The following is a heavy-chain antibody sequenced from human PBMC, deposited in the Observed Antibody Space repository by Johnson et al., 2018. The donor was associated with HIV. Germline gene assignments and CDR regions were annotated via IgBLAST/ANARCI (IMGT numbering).Heavy chain of an antibody. J-gene: IGHJ3*02. D-gene: IGHD6-13*01. CDR3: AKDQWSSSWTNDAFDS. V-gene: IGHV3-33*06. CDR2: IWYDGSNK. Sequence: QEKLVESGGGVVQPGRSLRLSCAASGFTFSSYGMHWVRQAPGKGLEWVAVIWYDGSNKYYADSVKGRFTISRDNSKNTLYLQMNSLRAEDTAVYYCAKDQWSSSWTNDAFDSGGQGTMVTVAS. CDR1: GFTFSSYG.